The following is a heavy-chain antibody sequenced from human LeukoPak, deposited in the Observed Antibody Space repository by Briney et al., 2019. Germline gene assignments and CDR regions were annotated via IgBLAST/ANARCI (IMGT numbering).Heavy chain of an antibody. Sequence: PSETLSLTCTVSGGSISGYFWSWIRQPAGKGLEWIGRIYTSGSTNYNPSLKSRVTMSVDTSKNQFSLKLSSVTAADTAVYYCARDLDDSSGYYYVAPNNWFDPWGQGTLVTVSS. CDR1: GGSISGYF. CDR3: ARDLDDSSGYYYVAPNNWFDP. V-gene: IGHV4-4*07. J-gene: IGHJ5*02. CDR2: IYTSGST. D-gene: IGHD3-22*01.